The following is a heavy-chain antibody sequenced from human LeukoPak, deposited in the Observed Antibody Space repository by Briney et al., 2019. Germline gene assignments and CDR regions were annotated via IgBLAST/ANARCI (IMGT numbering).Heavy chain of an antibody. CDR3: ARRDGYNYGGLFDI. Sequence: SETLSLTCAVSGGSISSGGYSWSWIRQPTGKGLEWIGYIYHSGSTYYNPSLKSRVTISVDRSKNQFSLKLSSVTAANTAVYYCARRDGYNYGGLFDIWGQGTMVTVSS. V-gene: IGHV4-30-2*01. CDR1: GGSISSGGYS. J-gene: IGHJ3*02. D-gene: IGHD5-24*01. CDR2: IYHSGST.